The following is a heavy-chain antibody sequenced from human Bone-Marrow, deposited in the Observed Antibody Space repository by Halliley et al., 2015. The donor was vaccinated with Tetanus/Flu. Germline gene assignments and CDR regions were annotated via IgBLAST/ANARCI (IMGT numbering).Heavy chain of an antibody. D-gene: IGHD3-10*01. J-gene: IGHJ6*02. Sequence: WVSHISTTGRTTYYADSVKGRFTISRDNGKNSLYLQMNSLRDEDTAVYYCARDRADFLYSMDVWGQGTTVTVSS. V-gene: IGHV3-48*02. CDR2: ISTTGRTT. CDR3: ARDRADFLYSMDV.